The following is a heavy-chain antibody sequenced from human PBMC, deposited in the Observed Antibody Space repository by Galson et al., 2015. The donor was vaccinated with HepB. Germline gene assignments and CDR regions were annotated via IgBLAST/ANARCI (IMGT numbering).Heavy chain of an antibody. CDR2: ISSSSSYI. J-gene: IGHJ4*02. CDR1: GFTFSSYS. D-gene: IGHD3-22*01. V-gene: IGHV3-21*01. Sequence: SLRLSCAASGFTFSSYSMNWVRQAPGKGLEWVSSISSSSSYIYYADSVKGRFTISRDNAKNSLYLQMNSLRAEDTAVYYCARDKHLEDYYDSSGYVHYWGQGTLVTVSS. CDR3: ARDKHLEDYYDSSGYVHY.